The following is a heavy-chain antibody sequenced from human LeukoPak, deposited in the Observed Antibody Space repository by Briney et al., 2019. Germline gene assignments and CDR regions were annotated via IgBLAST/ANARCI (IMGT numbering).Heavy chain of an antibody. V-gene: IGHV1-2*02. CDR2: INPDNGGT. D-gene: IGHD5-18*01. CDR1: GHTFTAYY. CDR3: ARGPNTAAFDI. Sequence: ASVKVSCKASGHTFTAYYMHWFRQAPGQGLEWMGWINPDNGGTDSAQMFQGRVTMTRDTSISTAYMDLSRLTSDDTAVYYCARGPNTAAFDIWGQGTMVTVSS. J-gene: IGHJ3*02.